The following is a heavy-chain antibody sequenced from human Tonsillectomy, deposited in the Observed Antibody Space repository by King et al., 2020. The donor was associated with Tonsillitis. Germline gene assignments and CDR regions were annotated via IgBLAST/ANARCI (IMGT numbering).Heavy chain of an antibody. J-gene: IGHJ4*02. CDR1: GFTFSRYG. Sequence: VQLVESGGGVVQPGRSLRLSCAASGFTFSRYGMHWVRQAPGKGLEWVAVISYDGSNKYYADSVNGRFTLARDNSQNTVYLHMNSLRVDDTAVYYCAKDEGADVEATPNYWGQGTLVTVSS. V-gene: IGHV3-30*18. CDR3: AKDEGADVEATPNY. D-gene: IGHD5-12*01. CDR2: ISYDGSNK.